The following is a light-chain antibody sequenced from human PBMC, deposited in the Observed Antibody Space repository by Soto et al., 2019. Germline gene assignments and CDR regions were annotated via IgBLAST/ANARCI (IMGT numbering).Light chain of an antibody. CDR1: SSDVGGYNY. CDR3: TSDTSSSTHV. J-gene: IGLJ1*01. Sequence: QSALTQPPSVSGAPGQSITISCTGTSSDVGGYNYVSWYKQHPGKAPKLIIYDVSNRPSGLSNRFSGSKSGNAASLTISVLQEEDEYDYCYTSDTSSSTHVVGTGTKLTVL. CDR2: DVS. V-gene: IGLV2-14*01.